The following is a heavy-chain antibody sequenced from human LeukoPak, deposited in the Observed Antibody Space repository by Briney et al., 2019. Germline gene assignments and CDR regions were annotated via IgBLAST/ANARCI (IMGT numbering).Heavy chain of an antibody. CDR3: AXGPXELQINYNFDY. V-gene: IGHV3-30*18. D-gene: IGHD1-26*01. Sequence: GMSLRLSCAASGFSFSSYGVHWVRHAPGKGLEWVAVISYDGGIKHYGDSVKGRFTISRDNSNNTLYLQMNSLRAEDTAVYYCAXGPXELQINYNFDYWGQGTLVTVSS. CDR1: GFSFSSYG. J-gene: IGHJ4*02. CDR2: ISYDGGIK.